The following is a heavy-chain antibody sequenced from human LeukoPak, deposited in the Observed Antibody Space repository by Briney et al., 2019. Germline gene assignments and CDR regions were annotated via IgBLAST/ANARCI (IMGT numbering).Heavy chain of an antibody. CDR3: ARGRIFMVRGVIKNYFDY. V-gene: IGHV4-4*02. D-gene: IGHD3-10*01. CDR2: INHSGST. CDR1: GGSIINSNW. Sequence: PSETLSLTCAVSGGSIINSNWWSWVRQPPGKGLEWIGEINHSGSTNYNPSLKSRVTISVDTSKNQFSLKLSSVTAADTAVYYCARGRIFMVRGVIKNYFDYWGQGTLVTVSS. J-gene: IGHJ4*02.